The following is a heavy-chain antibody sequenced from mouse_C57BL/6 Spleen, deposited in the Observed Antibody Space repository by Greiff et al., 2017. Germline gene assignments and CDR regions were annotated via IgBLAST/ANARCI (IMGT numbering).Heavy chain of an antibody. V-gene: IGHV7-3*01. CDR1: GFTFTDYY. D-gene: IGHD3-3*01. Sequence: EVKLVESGGGLVQPGGSLSLSCAASGFTFTDYYMSWVRQPPGKALEWLGFIRNKANGYTTEYSASVKGRFTISRDNSQSILYLQMNALRAEDSATYYCARSSWDSAMDYWGQGTSVTVSS. J-gene: IGHJ4*01. CDR3: ARSSWDSAMDY. CDR2: IRNKANGYTT.